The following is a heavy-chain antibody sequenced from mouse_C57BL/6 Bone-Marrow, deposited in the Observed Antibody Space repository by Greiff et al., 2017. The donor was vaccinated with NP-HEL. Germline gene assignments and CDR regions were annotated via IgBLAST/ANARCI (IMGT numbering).Heavy chain of an antibody. V-gene: IGHV1-26*01. CDR3: ARTGDDYDSFAY. CDR1: GYTFTDYY. D-gene: IGHD2-4*01. J-gene: IGHJ3*01. Sequence: EVQLQQSGPELVKPGASVKISCKASGYTFTDYYMNWVKQSHGKSLEWIGDINPNNGGTSYNQKFKGKATLTVDKSSSTAYMELRSLTSEDSAVYYCARTGDDYDSFAYWGQGTLVTVSA. CDR2: INPNNGGT.